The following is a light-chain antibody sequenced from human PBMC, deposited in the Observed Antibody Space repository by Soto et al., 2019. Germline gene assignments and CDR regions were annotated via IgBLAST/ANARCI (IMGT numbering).Light chain of an antibody. V-gene: IGKV3-11*01. J-gene: IGKJ2*02. Sequence: EIVLTQSPDTLSLSPGERATLSCRASQSVRSERLAWYQHKRGQAPRLVIFDASSRATGIPERFSGSGSGTDFTLTITSLEPEDFAVYYCQQRGKWPSTFGPGTKVDIK. CDR3: QQRGKWPST. CDR1: QSVRSER. CDR2: DAS.